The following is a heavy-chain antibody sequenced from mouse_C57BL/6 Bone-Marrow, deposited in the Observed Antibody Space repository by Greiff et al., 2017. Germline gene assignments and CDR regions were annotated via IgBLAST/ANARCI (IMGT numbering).Heavy chain of an antibody. V-gene: IGHV1-4*01. CDR2: INPSSGYT. Sequence: VQLQQSGAELARPGASVKMSCKASGYTFTSYTMHWVKQRPGQGLEWIGYINPSSGYTKYNQKFKDKATLPADKSSSTASMQLSSLTSEDSAVYYCARENSWDYFVYGGQGTTLTVSS. D-gene: IGHD1-1*01. CDR1: GYTFTSYT. J-gene: IGHJ2*01. CDR3: ARENSWDYFVY.